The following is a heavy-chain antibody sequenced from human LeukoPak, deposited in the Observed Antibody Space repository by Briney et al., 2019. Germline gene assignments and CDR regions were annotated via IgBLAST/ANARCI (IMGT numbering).Heavy chain of an antibody. D-gene: IGHD3-3*01. CDR3: ARGGPYYDFWSGYYSGLDY. CDR1: GFTFSSYS. CDR2: ISSSSSYI. V-gene: IGHV3-21*01. Sequence: PGGSLRLSCAASGFTFSSYSMNWVRQAPGKGLEWVSSISSSSSYIYYADSVKGRFTISRDNAKNSLYLQMNSLRAEDTAAYYCARGGPYYDFWSGYYSGLDYWGQGTLVTVSS. J-gene: IGHJ4*02.